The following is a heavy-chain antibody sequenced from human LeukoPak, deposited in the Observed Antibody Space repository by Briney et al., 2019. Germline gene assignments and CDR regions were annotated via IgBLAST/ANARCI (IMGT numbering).Heavy chain of an antibody. Sequence: ASVKVSCKGSGYTFTSYGITWVRQAPGQGLEWMGWISAYNGNTNYAQKLQGRVTMTTDTSTSTAYMELRSLRSGDTAVYYCARDKGWLVRGDYFDYWGQGTLVTVSS. CDR2: ISAYNGNT. D-gene: IGHD6-19*01. CDR3: ARDKGWLVRGDYFDY. CDR1: GYTFTSYG. V-gene: IGHV1-18*01. J-gene: IGHJ4*02.